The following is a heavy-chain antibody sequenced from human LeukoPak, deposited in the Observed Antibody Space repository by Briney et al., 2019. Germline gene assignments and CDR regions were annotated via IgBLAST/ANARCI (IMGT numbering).Heavy chain of an antibody. D-gene: IGHD6-19*01. CDR3: ASQPSIAVAGTFDY. CDR1: GYTFTSYD. V-gene: IGHV1-8*01. CDR2: MNPNSGNT. Sequence: GASVKVSCKASGYTFTSYDINWVRQATGQGLEWMGWMNPNSGNTGYAQKFQGRVTMTRNTSISTAYMELSSLRAEGTAVYYCASQPSIAVAGTFDYWGQGTLVTVSS. J-gene: IGHJ4*02.